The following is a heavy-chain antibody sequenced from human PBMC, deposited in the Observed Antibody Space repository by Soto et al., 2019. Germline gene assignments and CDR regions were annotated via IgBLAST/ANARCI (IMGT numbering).Heavy chain of an antibody. CDR2: ISSNGGST. D-gene: IGHD6-13*01. CDR1: GFTFSSYA. CDR3: VKDSYSSSWYFDY. J-gene: IGHJ4*02. V-gene: IGHV3-64D*08. Sequence: PGGSLRLSCSASGFTFSSYAMHWVRQAPGKGLEYVSAISSNGGSTYYADSVKGRFTISRDNSKNTLYLQMSSLRAEDTAVYYCVKDSYSSSWYFDYWGQGTLVTVSS.